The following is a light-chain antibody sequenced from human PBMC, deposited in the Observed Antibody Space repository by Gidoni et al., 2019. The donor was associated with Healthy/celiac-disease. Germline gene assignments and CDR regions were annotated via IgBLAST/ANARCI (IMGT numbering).Light chain of an antibody. CDR2: EVS. CDR3: SSYTSSSTWV. CDR1: SRDVGSYNR. V-gene: IGLV2-18*02. Sequence: QSALTQPPSVSGSPGQSVTISCTGTSRDVGSYNRVSWYQQPPGTAPKLMIYEVSNRPSGVPDRFSVSKSGNTASLTISGLQAEDEADYYCSSYTSSSTWVFGGGTKLTVL. J-gene: IGLJ3*02.